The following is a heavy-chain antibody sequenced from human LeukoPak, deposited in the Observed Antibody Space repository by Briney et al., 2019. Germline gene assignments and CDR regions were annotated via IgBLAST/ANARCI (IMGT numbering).Heavy chain of an antibody. Sequence: GGAPKLFRSAFWIQFNNVRKSLVPQDPGEGLGWVGRIKSKTDGWKTDYAAPVKGRFTISRDDSKNTLYLQMNSLKTEDTAVYYCTTDFAGSYYCYGMDVWGQGTTVTVSS. V-gene: IGHV3-15*01. CDR2: IKSKTDGWKT. CDR1: IQFNNVR. J-gene: IGHJ6*02. D-gene: IGHD1-26*01. CDR3: TTDFAGSYYCYGMDV.